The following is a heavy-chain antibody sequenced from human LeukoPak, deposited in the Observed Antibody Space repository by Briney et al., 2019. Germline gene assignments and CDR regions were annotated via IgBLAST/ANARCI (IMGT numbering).Heavy chain of an antibody. V-gene: IGHV4-34*01. D-gene: IGHD6-13*01. J-gene: IGHJ4*02. CDR2: INHSGST. CDR3: ARIAAAGAFDY. CDR1: GGSFSGYY. Sequence: SETLSLTCAVYGGSFSGYYWSWIRQPPGKGLEWIGEINHSGSTNYNPSLKSRVTISVDTSKDQFSLKLSSVTAADTAVYYCARIAAAGAFDYWGQGTLVTVSS.